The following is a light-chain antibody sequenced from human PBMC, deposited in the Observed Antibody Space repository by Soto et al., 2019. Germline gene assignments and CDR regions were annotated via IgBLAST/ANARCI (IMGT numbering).Light chain of an antibody. CDR2: KAS. CDR3: QHYNSYSEA. J-gene: IGKJ1*01. Sequence: DIQMTQSPSTLSGSVGGRANITCLASQTISSWLAWYQQKPGKAPKLLIYKASTLKSGVPSRFSGSGSGTEFTLTISSLQPDDFATYYCQHYNSYSEACGQGTKVDIK. V-gene: IGKV1-5*03. CDR1: QTISSW.